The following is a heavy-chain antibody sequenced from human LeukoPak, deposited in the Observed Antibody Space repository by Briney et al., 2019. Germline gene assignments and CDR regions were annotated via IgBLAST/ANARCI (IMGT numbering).Heavy chain of an antibody. CDR1: GGTFSSYA. CDR2: IIPIFGTA. J-gene: IGHJ6*03. V-gene: IGHV1-69*05. Sequence: ASVKVSCKASGGTFSSYAISWVRQAPGQGLEWMGGIIPIFGTANYAQKFQGRVTITTDEPTSTAYMELSSLRSEDTAVYYCARVLRTSIYYYYYMDVWRKGTTLTVSS. D-gene: IGHD2-15*01. CDR3: ARVLRTSIYYYYYMDV.